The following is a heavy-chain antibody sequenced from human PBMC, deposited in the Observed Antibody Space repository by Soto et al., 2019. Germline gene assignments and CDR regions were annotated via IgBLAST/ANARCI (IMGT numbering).Heavy chain of an antibody. CDR1: GFTFSNVS. CDR2: IGPDGTDI. V-gene: IGHV3-74*01. J-gene: IGHJ5*02. CDR3: AKLPWEAAPS. D-gene: IGHD1-26*01. Sequence: GGTLRLSCSDSGFTFSNVSIPWVRQAPGTGLAWVSHIGPDGTDIVYADAMKGRLTISRVNAMNTVYLQMNSLKAEDTAMYYGAKLPWEAAPSWGQGTLLTVSS.